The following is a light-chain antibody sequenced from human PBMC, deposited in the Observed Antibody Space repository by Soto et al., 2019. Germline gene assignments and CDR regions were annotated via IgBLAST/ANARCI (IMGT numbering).Light chain of an antibody. V-gene: IGLV2-14*01. J-gene: IGLJ1*01. Sequence: QSVLTQPASVSESPGQSITIACTGTSSDVGGYIYVSWYQQHPGKAPKLMIYDVTSRPSGVSYRFSGSKSGNTASLTISGLQAEDEADYYCSSYTTSSSYVFGTWTKVTVL. CDR2: DVT. CDR1: SSDVGGYIY. CDR3: SSYTTSSSYV.